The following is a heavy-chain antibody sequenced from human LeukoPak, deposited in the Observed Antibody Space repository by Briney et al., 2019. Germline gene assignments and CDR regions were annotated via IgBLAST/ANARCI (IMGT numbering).Heavy chain of an antibody. CDR2: INHSGST. Sequence: SETLSLTCAVYGGSFSGYYWSWIRRPPGKGLEWIGEINHSGSTNYNPSLKSRVTISVDTSKNQFSLKLSSVTAADTAVYYCARGRTTVTTGGYYYYYMDVWGKGTTVTVSS. D-gene: IGHD4-11*01. V-gene: IGHV4-34*01. J-gene: IGHJ6*03. CDR1: GGSFSGYY. CDR3: ARGRTTVTTGGYYYYYMDV.